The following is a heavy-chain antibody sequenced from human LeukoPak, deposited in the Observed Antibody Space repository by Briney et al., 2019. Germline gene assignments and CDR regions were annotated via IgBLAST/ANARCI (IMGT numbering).Heavy chain of an antibody. CDR2: FDPEDGET. Sequence: VSVKVSCKVSGYTLTELSMHWVRQAPGKGLEWMGGFDPEDGETIYAQKFQGRVTMTEDTSTDTAYMELSSLRSEDTAVYYCATLTDITMIVVEYYFDYWGQGTLVTVSS. V-gene: IGHV1-24*01. J-gene: IGHJ4*02. D-gene: IGHD3-22*01. CDR3: ATLTDITMIVVEYYFDY. CDR1: GYTLTELS.